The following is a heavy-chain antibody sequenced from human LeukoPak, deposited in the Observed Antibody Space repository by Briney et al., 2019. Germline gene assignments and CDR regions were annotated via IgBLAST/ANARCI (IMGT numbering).Heavy chain of an antibody. J-gene: IGHJ2*01. CDR1: GGSISSSSYY. Sequence: SETLSLTCTVSGGSISSSSYYWSWIRQPPGKGLEWIGYIYYSGSTYYNPSLKSRVTISVDTSKNQFSLKLSSVTAADTAMYYCARLLYSIGDWYFDLWGRGTLVTVSS. CDR2: IYYSGST. V-gene: IGHV4-30-4*01. CDR3: ARLLYSIGDWYFDL. D-gene: IGHD6-25*01.